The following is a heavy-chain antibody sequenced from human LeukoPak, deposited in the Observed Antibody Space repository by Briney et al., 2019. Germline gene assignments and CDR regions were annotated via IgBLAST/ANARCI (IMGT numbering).Heavy chain of an antibody. CDR2: IYYSGST. D-gene: IGHD3-10*01. V-gene: IGHV4-39*07. Sequence: SETLSLTCTVSGGSISSSSYYWGWIRQPPGKGLEWIGSIYYSGSTNYNPSLKSRVTISVDTSKNQFSLKLSSVTAADTAVYYCARERSLYYYGSGSTIDYWGQGTLVTVSS. CDR1: GGSISSSSYY. J-gene: IGHJ4*02. CDR3: ARERSLYYYGSGSTIDY.